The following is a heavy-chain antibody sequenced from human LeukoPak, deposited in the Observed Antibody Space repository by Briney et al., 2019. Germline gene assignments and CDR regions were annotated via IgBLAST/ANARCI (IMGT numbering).Heavy chain of an antibody. Sequence: ASVKVSCKASGYTFSSYGISWVRQAPGQGLEWMGWISAYNGNTKFLQMFQGRLTMTTDTSTTTAYMELKSLRSDDTAVYYCARDAPQFNYGGDAFDIWGQGTVVTVSS. J-gene: IGHJ3*02. D-gene: IGHD3-10*01. CDR2: ISAYNGNT. V-gene: IGHV1-18*01. CDR3: ARDAPQFNYGGDAFDI. CDR1: GYTFSSYG.